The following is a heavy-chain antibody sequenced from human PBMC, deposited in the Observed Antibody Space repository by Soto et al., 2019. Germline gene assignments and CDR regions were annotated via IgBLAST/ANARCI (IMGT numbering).Heavy chain of an antibody. Sequence: EVQLMESGGGLVQPGGSLRLSCAASGFTFSNYAMTWVRQSPGKGLDWVSGISGSGGNTYFADSVKGRFTISRDNSKNTLYLQMSSLRAADTALYYCGKREVGYCSGDNCEGAFDVLGQGTMVTVSS. D-gene: IGHD2-15*01. CDR1: GFTFSNYA. CDR3: GKREVGYCSGDNCEGAFDV. CDR2: ISGSGGNT. J-gene: IGHJ3*01. V-gene: IGHV3-23*01.